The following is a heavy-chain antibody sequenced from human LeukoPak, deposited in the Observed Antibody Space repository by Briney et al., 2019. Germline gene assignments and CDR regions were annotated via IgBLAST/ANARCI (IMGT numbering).Heavy chain of an antibody. J-gene: IGHJ5*02. D-gene: IGHD3-3*01. CDR3: ARGSGDNWFDL. CDR2: IKQDGNEK. CDR1: GFTFRSYW. V-gene: IGHV3-7*05. Sequence: GGSLRLSGAASGFTFRSYWMSWVRQAPGKGLEWVANIKQDGNEKYYVDSVKARFTISRDNAENSLVLLMNSLRLEDTPLYFCARGSGDNWFDLWGQGTLVTVSS.